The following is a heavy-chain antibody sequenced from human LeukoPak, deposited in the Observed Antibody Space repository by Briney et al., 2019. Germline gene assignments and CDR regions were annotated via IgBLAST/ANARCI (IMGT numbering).Heavy chain of an antibody. V-gene: IGHV3-23*01. J-gene: IGHJ4*02. D-gene: IGHD6-6*01. CDR2: ISGSGGST. CDR1: GFTFSSYA. Sequence: LAGGSLRLSCAASGFTFSSYAMSWVRQAPGKGLEWVSAISGSGGSTYYADSVKGRFTISRDNSKNTLYLQMNSLRAEDTAVYYCARDEYSSSSGIFFDYWGQGTLVTVSS. CDR3: ARDEYSSSSGIFFDY.